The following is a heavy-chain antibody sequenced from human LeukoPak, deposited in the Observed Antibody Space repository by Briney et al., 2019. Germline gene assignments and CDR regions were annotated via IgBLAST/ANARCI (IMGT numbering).Heavy chain of an antibody. CDR2: IYHSGST. V-gene: IGHV4-38-2*02. CDR1: GYSISSGYY. D-gene: IGHD1-26*01. J-gene: IGHJ4*02. Sequence: SETLSLACTVSGYSISSGYYWGWIRQPPGKGLEWIGSIYHSGSTYYNPSLKSRVTISVDTSKNQFSLKLSSVTAADTAVYYCARLAGATPFDYWGQGTLVTVSS. CDR3: ARLAGATPFDY.